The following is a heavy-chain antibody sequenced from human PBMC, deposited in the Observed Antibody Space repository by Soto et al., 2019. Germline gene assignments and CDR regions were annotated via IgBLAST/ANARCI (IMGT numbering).Heavy chain of an antibody. CDR3: ARAPKVSGSSQTRPDF. CDR1: SGSFSGYY. J-gene: IGHJ4*02. V-gene: IGHV4-34*01. CDR2: ISQSGNT. D-gene: IGHD6-6*01. Sequence: PSETLSLTCSIYSGSFSGYYWSWIRQPPGKGLEWIGEISQSGNTNYSPPPKSRVSISIDTSKKQFSLNLASVSAADTAVYYCARAPKVSGSSQTRPDFWGQGTLVTVSS.